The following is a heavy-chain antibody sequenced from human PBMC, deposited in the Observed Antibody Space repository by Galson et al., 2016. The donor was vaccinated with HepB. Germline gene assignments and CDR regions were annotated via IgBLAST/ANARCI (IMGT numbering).Heavy chain of an antibody. CDR1: GFTFSDYY. Sequence: SLRLSCAASGFTFSDYYMTWLRQAPGKGLEWVSYITSSGYYTNYADSVRGRFTIFRDNAQNSLFLQMNSLRVEDTAVYYCARVPLNRLELWYFDQWGQGTLVTVSS. CDR2: ITSSGYYT. V-gene: IGHV3-11*06. D-gene: IGHD2-21*01. J-gene: IGHJ4*02. CDR3: ARVPLNRLELWYFDQ.